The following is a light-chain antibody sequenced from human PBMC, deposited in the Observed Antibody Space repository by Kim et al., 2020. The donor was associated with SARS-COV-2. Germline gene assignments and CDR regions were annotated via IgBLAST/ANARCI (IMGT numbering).Light chain of an antibody. J-gene: IGKJ1*01. CDR1: QSVISSY. CDR3: QQYDTSLSWT. CDR2: GAS. Sequence: PGERATLSCRASQSVISSYLAWYQQKPGQAPRLLIYGASSRATGIPDRFSGSGSGTDFTLTIRRLEPEDFAVYFCQQYDTSLSWTFGQGTKVDIK. V-gene: IGKV3-20*01.